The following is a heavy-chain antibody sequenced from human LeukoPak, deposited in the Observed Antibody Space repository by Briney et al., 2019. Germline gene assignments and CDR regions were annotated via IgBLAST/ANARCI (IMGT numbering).Heavy chain of an antibody. D-gene: IGHD3-16*02. J-gene: IGHJ6*03. CDR2: INPHSGGT. Sequence: ASVKVSCKASGYTFTGYYLHWVRQAPGQGLEWMGWINPHSGGTNYAQKFQGRVTMTRDTSISTAYMELSRLRSDDTAVYYCAKDCATTLGELSPVYYYYYMDVWGKGTTVTVSS. V-gene: IGHV1-2*02. CDR1: GYTFTGYY. CDR3: AKDCATTLGELSPVYYYYYMDV.